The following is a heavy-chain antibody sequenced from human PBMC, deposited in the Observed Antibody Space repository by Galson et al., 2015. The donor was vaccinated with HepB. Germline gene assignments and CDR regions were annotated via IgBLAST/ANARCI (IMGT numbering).Heavy chain of an antibody. CDR3: AGLDGYNRLFDS. V-gene: IGHV4-30-2*01. Sequence: TLSLTCDVSGGSISSGGHSWSWVRQPPGKGLEWIGYIYDSGATYYTPSLKSRVTMSVDKSKNQFSLKLTSMTAADTAVYFCAGLDGYNRLFDSWGQGALVTVSS. J-gene: IGHJ4*02. D-gene: IGHD5-24*01. CDR1: GGSISSGGHS. CDR2: IYDSGAT.